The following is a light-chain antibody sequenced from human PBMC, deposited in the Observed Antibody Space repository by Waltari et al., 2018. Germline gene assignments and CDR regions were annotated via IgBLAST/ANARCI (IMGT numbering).Light chain of an antibody. J-gene: IGLJ2*01. CDR3: SSYTSISTSVV. Sequence: QSALTQPASVSGSPGQSITISCTGTRSDVGCYDFVSLYQQYPGKAPKLVIYDVYYRPSGVSHRFSASKSGNTASLTISGLQTEDEADYYCSSYTSISTSVVFGGGTKLTVL. CDR1: RSDVGCYDF. V-gene: IGLV2-14*03. CDR2: DVY.